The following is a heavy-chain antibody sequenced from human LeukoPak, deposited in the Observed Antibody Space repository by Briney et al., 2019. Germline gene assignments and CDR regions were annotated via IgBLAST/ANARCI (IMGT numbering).Heavy chain of an antibody. Sequence: GASVKVSCKASGYTFTGYYMHWVRQAPGQGLEWMGWINPNSGDTNYAQKLQGRVTMTTDTSTSTAYMELRSLRSDDTAVYYCAIWGYSYGYGFDYWGQGTLVTVSS. CDR3: AIWGYSYGYGFDY. V-gene: IGHV1-2*02. J-gene: IGHJ4*02. D-gene: IGHD5-18*01. CDR1: GYTFTGYY. CDR2: INPNSGDT.